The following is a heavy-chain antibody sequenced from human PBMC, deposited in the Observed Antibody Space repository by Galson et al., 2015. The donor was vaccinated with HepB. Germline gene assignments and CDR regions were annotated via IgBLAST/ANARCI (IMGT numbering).Heavy chain of an antibody. J-gene: IGHJ2*01. V-gene: IGHV4-59*01. Sequence: SETLSLTCTVSGGSISSYYWSWIRQPPGKGLEWIGYIYYSGSTNYNPSLKSRVTISVDTSKNQFSLKLSSVTAADTAVYYCAREFRGLLSGYFDLWGRGTLVTVSS. CDR1: GGSISSYY. CDR3: AREFRGLLSGYFDL. CDR2: IYYSGST. D-gene: IGHD2-21*01.